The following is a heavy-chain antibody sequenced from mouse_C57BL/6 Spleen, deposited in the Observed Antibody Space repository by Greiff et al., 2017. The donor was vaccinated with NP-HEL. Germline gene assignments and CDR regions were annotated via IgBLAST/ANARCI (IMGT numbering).Heavy chain of an antibody. CDR3: ATAQAESGYFDY. CDR2: INPGSGGT. D-gene: IGHD3-2*02. J-gene: IGHJ2*01. CDR1: GYAFTNYL. Sequence: VQLQQSGAELVRPGTSVKVSCKASGYAFTNYLIEWVKQRPGQGLEWIGVINPGSGGTNYNEKFKGKATLTADKSSSTAYMQLSSLTSEDSAVYFGATAQAESGYFDYWGQGTTLTVSS. V-gene: IGHV1-54*01.